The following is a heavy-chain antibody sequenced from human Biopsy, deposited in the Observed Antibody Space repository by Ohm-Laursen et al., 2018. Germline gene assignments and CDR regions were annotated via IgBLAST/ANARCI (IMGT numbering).Heavy chain of an antibody. D-gene: IGHD3-3*01. CDR3: AIARAYSDFWGGPKDY. J-gene: IGHJ4*02. CDR1: SGSISGNY. V-gene: IGHV4-34*01. Sequence: LQTLSLTCAVSSGSISGNYWGWIRQPPGKGLEWMGEINHTGSTKYNPSLMSRVTISIDTSNSQFSLKLTSVTAADTAVYFCAIARAYSDFWGGPKDYWGQGILVTVSS. CDR2: INHTGST.